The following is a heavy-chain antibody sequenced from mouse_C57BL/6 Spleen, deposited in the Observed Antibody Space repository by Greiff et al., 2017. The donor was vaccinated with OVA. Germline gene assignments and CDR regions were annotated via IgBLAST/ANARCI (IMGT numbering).Heavy chain of an antibody. V-gene: IGHV1-19*01. J-gene: IGHJ4*01. D-gene: IGHD3-2*02. Sequence: VQLQQSGPVLVKPGASVTMSCKASGYPFTDYYMNWVKQSHGKSLEWIGVLNPYNGGTSYNQKFKGKATLTVDKSSSTAYMELNSLTSEDSAVYYGARKGAAQATRAMDYWGQGTSVTVSS. CDR3: ARKGAAQATRAMDY. CDR2: LNPYNGGT. CDR1: GYPFTDYY.